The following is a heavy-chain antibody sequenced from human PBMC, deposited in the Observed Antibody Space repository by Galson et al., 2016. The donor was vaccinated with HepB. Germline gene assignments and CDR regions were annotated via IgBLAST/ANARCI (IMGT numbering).Heavy chain of an antibody. D-gene: IGHD3-22*01. Sequence: TLSLTCDVSGGSISSGGYFWNWLRQPPGKGLEWIGYIYHSWGTYYNPSLKSRVTISLDRSKNQFSLNLTSLTAADTAVYYCASDYYDSRGAYAMDVWGQGTTVIVSS. CDR1: GGSISSGGYF. J-gene: IGHJ6*02. CDR2: IYHSWGT. V-gene: IGHV4-30-2*01. CDR3: ASDYYDSRGAYAMDV.